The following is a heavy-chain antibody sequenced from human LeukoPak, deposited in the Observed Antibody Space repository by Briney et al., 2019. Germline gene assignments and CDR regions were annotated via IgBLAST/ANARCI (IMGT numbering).Heavy chain of an antibody. CDR1: GYMFTDYY. CDR2: INPNSGGT. CDR3: ARDAPYSSSSFDY. D-gene: IGHD6-6*01. Sequence: ASVKVSCKASGYMFTDYYMHWVRQAPGQGLEWMGWINPNSGGTNYAQKFQGRVTMTRDTSISTAYMELSRLRSDDTAVYYCARDAPYSSSSFDYWGQGTLVTVSS. V-gene: IGHV1-2*02. J-gene: IGHJ4*02.